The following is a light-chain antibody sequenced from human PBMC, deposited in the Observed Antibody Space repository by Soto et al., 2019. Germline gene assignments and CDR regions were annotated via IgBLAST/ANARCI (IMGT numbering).Light chain of an antibody. CDR3: QQYNKSPPYT. CDR1: QSVSSN. Sequence: EIVMTQSPATLSVSPGERATLSCRASQSVSSNLAWYQQKPGQAPRLLIYGASTRATGIPARFSGSGSGTDFTLTISSLQSEDFAVYYCQQYNKSPPYTFGQATKLDIK. J-gene: IGKJ2*01. V-gene: IGKV3-15*01. CDR2: GAS.